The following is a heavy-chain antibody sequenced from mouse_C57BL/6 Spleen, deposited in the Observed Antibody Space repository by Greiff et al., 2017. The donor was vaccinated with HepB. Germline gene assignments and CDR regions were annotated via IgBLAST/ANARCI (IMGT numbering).Heavy chain of an antibody. CDR1: GYTFTDHT. J-gene: IGHJ4*01. CDR3: ARSRDVDYAMYY. D-gene: IGHD3-3*01. V-gene: IGHV1-78*01. CDR2: IYPRDGST. Sequence: QVQLQQSDAELVKPGASVQISCKVSGYTFTDHTIHWMKQRPEQGLEWIGYIYPRDGSTKYNEKFKGNTTLSADKSSSTAYMQLHSLTSEDSAVYVWARSRDVDYAMYYWGQGTSVTVSS.